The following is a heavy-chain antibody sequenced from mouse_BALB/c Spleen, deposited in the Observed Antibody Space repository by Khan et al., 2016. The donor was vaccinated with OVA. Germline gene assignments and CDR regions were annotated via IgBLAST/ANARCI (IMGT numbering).Heavy chain of an antibody. CDR2: IGPGSGST. Sequence: DLVKPGASVKLSCKASGYTFTSYWINWIKQRPGQGLEWIGRIGPGSGSTSYNEMFTGKATLTVDTTSSTAYIQLSSLSSEDSAVYCCASSNYYGSSLYAMDYWGQGTSVTVSS. V-gene: IGHV1S41*01. J-gene: IGHJ4*01. CDR3: ASSNYYGSSLYAMDY. CDR1: GYTFTSYW. D-gene: IGHD1-1*01.